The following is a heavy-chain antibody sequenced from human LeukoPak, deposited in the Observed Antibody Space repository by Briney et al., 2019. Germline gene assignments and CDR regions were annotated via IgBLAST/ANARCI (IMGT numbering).Heavy chain of an antibody. D-gene: IGHD3-10*01. CDR2: MYDGGAT. J-gene: IGHJ5*02. Sequence: GGSLRLSCAVSGFTVSGDYMSWVRQAPGKGLEWVSVMYDGGATYYADSVKGRFTISRDNSKNTLYLQMNSLRVEDTAVYYCARGLAYGPWGQGTLVTVSS. V-gene: IGHV3-53*01. CDR3: ARGLAYGP. CDR1: GFTVSGDY.